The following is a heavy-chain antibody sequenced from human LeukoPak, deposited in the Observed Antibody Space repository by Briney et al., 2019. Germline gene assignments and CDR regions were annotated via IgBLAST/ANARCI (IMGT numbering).Heavy chain of an antibody. Sequence: TVKLSCTVSGYKFTGHYMHWVRQAPGQGLEWMGWINPNSSGTNYAQKFQGSVTMTRDTSISTAYMELSRPRSDDTAVYYCARVYYDSSGYYGGEIYWGEGTLVTVSS. J-gene: IGHJ4*02. D-gene: IGHD3-22*01. CDR2: INPNSSGT. V-gene: IGHV1-2*02. CDR3: ARVYYDSSGYYGGEIY. CDR1: GYKFTGHY.